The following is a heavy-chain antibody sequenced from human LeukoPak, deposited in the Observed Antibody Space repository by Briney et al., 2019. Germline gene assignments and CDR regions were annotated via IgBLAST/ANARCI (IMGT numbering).Heavy chain of an antibody. J-gene: IGHJ4*02. D-gene: IGHD3-16*02. CDR2: IRSKSYGGAT. Sequence: GGSLRLSCTVSGFTFGDYAMGWFRQALGKGLEWVGFIRSKSYGGATEYAASLKGGFTISRDDSKSIAYLQMNSLKTEDTAVYYCTRGVINFYYFDYWGQGTLVTVSS. CDR1: GFTFGDYA. CDR3: TRGVINFYYFDY. V-gene: IGHV3-49*03.